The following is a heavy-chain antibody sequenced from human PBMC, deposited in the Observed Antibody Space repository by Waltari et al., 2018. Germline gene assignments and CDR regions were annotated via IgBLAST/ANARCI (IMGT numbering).Heavy chain of an antibody. Sequence: QVQLQESGPGLVKPSETLSLTCSVSDGPITDYHWSWIRQPPGKALEWIGYIENSGNTNSNPSRKSRVTISRDTSKNQVSLKVNSVTAADTAVYYCARHLGWGNYFYMDVWGKGSTVIVSS. CDR3: ARHLGWGNYFYMDV. CDR2: IENSGNT. CDR1: DGPITDYH. J-gene: IGHJ6*03. V-gene: IGHV4-59*01. D-gene: IGHD6-19*01.